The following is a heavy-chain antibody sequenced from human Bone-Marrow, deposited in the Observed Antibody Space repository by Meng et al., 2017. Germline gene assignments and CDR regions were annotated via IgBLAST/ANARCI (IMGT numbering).Heavy chain of an antibody. Sequence: SETLSLTCTVSGGSVSSGSYYWSWIRQPPGKGLEWIGSIYHSGSTYYNPSLKSRVTISVDTSKNQFSLKLSSVTAADTAVYYCARDEDISAAGKLFGDYWGQGTLVTVSS. CDR1: GGSVSSGSYY. D-gene: IGHD6-13*01. CDR3: ARDEDISAAGKLFGDY. CDR2: IYHSGST. V-gene: IGHV4-39*07. J-gene: IGHJ4*02.